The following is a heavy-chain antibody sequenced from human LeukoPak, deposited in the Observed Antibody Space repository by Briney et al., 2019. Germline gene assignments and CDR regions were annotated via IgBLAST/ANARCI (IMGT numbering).Heavy chain of an antibody. J-gene: IGHJ4*02. CDR2: ISSTGSYI. Sequence: PGGSLRLSCVASGFTFSSYNVNWVRQASGKGLEWVSSISSTGSYIYYADSVKGRFTISRDNAKSSLYLQMNSLRAEDTAVYYCARDSDYGETFDFWGQGTLVTVSS. D-gene: IGHD4-17*01. CDR3: ARDSDYGETFDF. V-gene: IGHV3-21*06. CDR1: GFTFSSYN.